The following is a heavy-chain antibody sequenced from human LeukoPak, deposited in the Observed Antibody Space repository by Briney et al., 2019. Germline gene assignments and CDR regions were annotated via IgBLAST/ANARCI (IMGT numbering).Heavy chain of an antibody. D-gene: IGHD1-26*01. J-gene: IGHJ3*02. Sequence: PGRSLRLSCAASGFTFDDYAMHWVRQAPGKGLEWVSGISWNSGSIGYADSVKGRFTISRDNAKNSLYLQMNSLRAEDTAVYYCARDRGSYKVTAAFDIWGQGTMVTVSS. V-gene: IGHV3-9*01. CDR2: ISWNSGSI. CDR3: ARDRGSYKVTAAFDI. CDR1: GFTFDDYA.